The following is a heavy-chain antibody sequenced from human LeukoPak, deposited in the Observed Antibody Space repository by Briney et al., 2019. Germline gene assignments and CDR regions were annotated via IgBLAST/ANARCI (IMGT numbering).Heavy chain of an antibody. CDR1: GGSISSSSYY. CDR3: ARERSRNQHFFY. V-gene: IGHV4-39*02. CDR2: IYYSGST. Sequence: SETLSLTCTVSGGSISSSSYYWGWIRQPPGKGLEWIGSIYYSGSTYYNPSLKSRVPISVDTSKNQFSLKLSSVTAADTAVYYCARERSRNQHFFYWGQGTLVTVSS. J-gene: IGHJ4*02. D-gene: IGHD1-14*01.